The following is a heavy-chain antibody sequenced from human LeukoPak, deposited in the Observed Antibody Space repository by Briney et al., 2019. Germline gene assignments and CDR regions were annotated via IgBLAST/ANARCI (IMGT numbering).Heavy chain of an antibody. D-gene: IGHD3-10*01. CDR2: INHSGST. J-gene: IGHJ4*02. V-gene: IGHV4-34*01. CDR1: GGSFSGYY. Sequence: SETLSLTCAVYGGSFSGYYWSWIRQPPGKGLEWIGEINHSGSTNYNPSLKSRVTISVDTSKNQFSLKLSSVTAADTAVYYCAVNYYGLGNVWGQGTLVTVSS. CDR3: AVNYYGLGNV.